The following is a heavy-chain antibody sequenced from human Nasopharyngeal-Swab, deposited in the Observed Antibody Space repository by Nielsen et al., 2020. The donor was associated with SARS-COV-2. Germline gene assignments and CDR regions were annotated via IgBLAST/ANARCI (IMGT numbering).Heavy chain of an antibody. J-gene: IGHJ6*02. CDR1: GFTFDEYA. D-gene: IGHD2-8*02. V-gene: IGHV3-9*01. CDR2: ISWNSGSI. CDR3: AKAGGVAGEFYGMDV. Sequence: SLKISCAASGFTFDEYAMHWVRQAPGKGLEWVSGISWNSGSIGYADSVKGRFTISRDNAKNSLYLQMNSLRAEDTALYYCAKAGGVAGEFYGMDVWGQGTPVTVSS.